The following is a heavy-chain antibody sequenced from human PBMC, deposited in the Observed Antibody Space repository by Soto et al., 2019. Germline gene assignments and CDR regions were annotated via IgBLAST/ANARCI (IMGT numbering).Heavy chain of an antibody. CDR1: GFTFSSYA. V-gene: IGHV3-23*01. J-gene: IGHJ4*02. D-gene: IGHD2-15*01. Sequence: EVQLLESGGGLVQPGGSLRLSCAASGFTFSSYAMSWVRQAPGKGLEWVSVISGSGDSTYYADSVKGRFTISRDNSKNTLYLEMNSLRAEDTGLYFCAKCCGGSCYSPNDYWGQGTLVTVSS. CDR2: ISGSGDST. CDR3: AKCCGGSCYSPNDY.